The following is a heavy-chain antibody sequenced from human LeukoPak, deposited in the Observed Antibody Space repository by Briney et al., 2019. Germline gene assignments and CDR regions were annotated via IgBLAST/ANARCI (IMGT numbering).Heavy chain of an antibody. CDR2: ISYDGSNK. Sequence: GGSLRLSCAASGFTFSRYGMHWVRQAPGKGLEWVAVISYDGSNKYYVDSVKGRFTISKDKSKNTLYLQMNSLRAEDTAVYYCAKDPDILTGYLGYWGQGTLVTVSS. J-gene: IGHJ4*02. V-gene: IGHV3-30*18. CDR3: AKDPDILTGYLGY. D-gene: IGHD3-9*01. CDR1: GFTFSRYG.